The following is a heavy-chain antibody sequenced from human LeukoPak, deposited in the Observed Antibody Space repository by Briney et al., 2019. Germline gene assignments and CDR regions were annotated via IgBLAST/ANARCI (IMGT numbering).Heavy chain of an antibody. D-gene: IGHD2-21*02. CDR1: GFTFSNYA. CDR3: ARDLKYCGGDCYSVY. CDR2: IWYDESNE. Sequence: PGGSLRLSCAASGFTFSNYAMHWVRQAPGKGLEWVSVIWYDESNEYYADSVKGRFTISRDNSKNSLYLQMNSLRAEDTAVYYCARDLKYCGGDCYSVYWGPGTLVTVSS. V-gene: IGHV3-33*01. J-gene: IGHJ4*02.